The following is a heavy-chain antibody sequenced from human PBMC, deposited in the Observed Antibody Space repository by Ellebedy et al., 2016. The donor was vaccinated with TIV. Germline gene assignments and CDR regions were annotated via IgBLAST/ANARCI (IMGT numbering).Heavy chain of an antibody. CDR2: INHSGSP. CDR3: ARVGSSIVVVPPAIHKGNNWFNP. J-gene: IGHJ5*02. V-gene: IGHV4-34*01. CDR1: GGSFNRYY. D-gene: IGHD2-2*02. Sequence: SETLSLXXAVYGGSFNRYYWSWIRQPPGKGLEWIGEINHSGSPNYNPSLKSRVTISVDRSKNQFSLNLSSVTAADTAVYYCARVGSSIVVVPPAIHKGNNWFNPWGQGTLVTVSS.